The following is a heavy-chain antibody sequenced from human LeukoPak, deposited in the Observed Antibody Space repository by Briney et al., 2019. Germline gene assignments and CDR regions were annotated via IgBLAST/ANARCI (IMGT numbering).Heavy chain of an antibody. CDR3: TRGGTVTTGIDY. D-gene: IGHD4-17*01. V-gene: IGHV3-21*01. Sequence: KPGGSLRLSCAASGFTFSTYTMNWVRQAPGKGLEWASSISSSSGYIYYADSVKGRFTISRDNAENSLYLQMNSLRAEDTAVYYCTRGGTVTTGIDYWGQGTLVTVSS. CDR2: ISSSSGYI. CDR1: GFTFSTYT. J-gene: IGHJ4*02.